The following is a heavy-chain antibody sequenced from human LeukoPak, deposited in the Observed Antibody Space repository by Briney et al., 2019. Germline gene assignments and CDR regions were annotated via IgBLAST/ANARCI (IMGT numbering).Heavy chain of an antibody. J-gene: IGHJ6*03. CDR2: ISSSSSTI. CDR3: ARDSGAGYCYMDV. D-gene: IGHD4-17*01. Sequence: GGSLRLSCAASGFTFSSYSMNWVRQAPGKGLEWVSYISSSSSTIYYADSVKGRFTISRDNAKNSLYLQMNSLRAEDTAVYYCARDSGAGYCYMDVWGKGTTVTVSS. V-gene: IGHV3-48*01. CDR1: GFTFSSYS.